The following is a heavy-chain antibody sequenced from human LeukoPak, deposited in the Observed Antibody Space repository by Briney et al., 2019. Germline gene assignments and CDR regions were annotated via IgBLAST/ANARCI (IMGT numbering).Heavy chain of an antibody. CDR2: ISGSGGST. J-gene: IGHJ4*02. V-gene: IGHV3-23*01. D-gene: IGHD3-22*01. Sequence: GSLRLSCAASGFTFSSYAMSWVRQAPGKGLEWVSAISGSGGSTYYADSVKGRFTISRDNSKNTLYLQMNSLRAEDTAVYYCAKDHLHYYDSSGYFLYYFDYWGQRTLVTVSS. CDR3: AKDHLHYYDSSGYFLYYFDY. CDR1: GFTFSSYA.